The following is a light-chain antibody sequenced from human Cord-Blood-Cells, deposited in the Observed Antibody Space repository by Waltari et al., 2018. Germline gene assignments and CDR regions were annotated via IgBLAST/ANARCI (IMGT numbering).Light chain of an antibody. V-gene: IGLV8-61*01. CDR2: STS. CDR3: VLYKGSVIAV. J-gene: IGLJ3*02. CDR1: SGSVSTSYY. Sequence: QTVVTQEPSFSVSPGGTVTLTCGLSSGSVSTSYYPSWYQQTPGQAPRTFIYSTSTRSSGVPDRFSCSILGDKAALSITGAQADDASDYYRVLYKGSVIAVVGGGTKLAVL.